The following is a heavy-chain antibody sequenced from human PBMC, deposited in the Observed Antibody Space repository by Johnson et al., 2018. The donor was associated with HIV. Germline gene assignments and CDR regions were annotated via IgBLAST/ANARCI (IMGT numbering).Heavy chain of an antibody. J-gene: IGHJ3*02. CDR2: IYSGSNN. D-gene: IGHD2-15*01. CDR3: ARSKDCSGGSCPDAFDI. Sequence: VQLVESGGGLIQPGGSLRLSCAASGFAVSTNYMSWVRQAPGKGLNWASVIYSGSNNYYADSVKGRLTIPRDSSKNTLYLEMNSLRVEDTAVYYGARSKDCSGGSCPDAFDIWGQGTMVIVSS. V-gene: IGHV3-53*01. CDR1: GFAVSTNY.